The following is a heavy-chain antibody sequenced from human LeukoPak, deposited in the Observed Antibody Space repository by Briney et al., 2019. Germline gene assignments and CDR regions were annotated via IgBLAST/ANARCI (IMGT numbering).Heavy chain of an antibody. CDR1: GGSISSYY. Sequence: SETLSLTCTVSGGSISSYYWSWIRQPPGKGLEWIGYIYYSGSTNYNPSLKSRVTISVDTSKNQFSLKLSSVTAADTAVYYCARGLDDSSGYYADYWGQGTLVTVSS. V-gene: IGHV4-59*01. CDR3: ARGLDDSSGYYADY. D-gene: IGHD3-22*01. CDR2: IYYSGST. J-gene: IGHJ4*02.